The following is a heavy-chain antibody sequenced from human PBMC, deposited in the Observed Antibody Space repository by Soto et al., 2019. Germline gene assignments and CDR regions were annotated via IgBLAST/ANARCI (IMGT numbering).Heavy chain of an antibody. V-gene: IGHV3-33*06. Sequence: QAGWSLRLSCSASGFTVSSYGVHWVRQAPGKGLEWVAVMWYDGRNIFYADPVKGRFTISRDNSKNTLYLQMNSLRAEDTAVYYCAKGRYYDSTGYLYYLDYWGQGTLVTVSA. CDR2: MWYDGRNI. CDR1: GFTVSSYG. J-gene: IGHJ4*02. D-gene: IGHD3-22*01. CDR3: AKGRYYDSTGYLYYLDY.